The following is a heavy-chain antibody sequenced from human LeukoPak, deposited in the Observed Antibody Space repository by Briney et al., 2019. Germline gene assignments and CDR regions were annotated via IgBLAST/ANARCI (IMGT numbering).Heavy chain of an antibody. J-gene: IGHJ2*01. CDR3: ARRFDYGGSSGWYFDL. CDR2: IYYSGST. V-gene: IGHV4-39*01. D-gene: IGHD4-23*01. Sequence: PSETLSLTCTVSGGSISSYYWGWIRQPPGKGLEWIGSIYYSGSTYYNPSLKSRVTISVDTSKNQFSLKLSSVTAADTAVYYCARRFDYGGSSGWYFDLWGRGTLVTVSS. CDR1: GGSISSYY.